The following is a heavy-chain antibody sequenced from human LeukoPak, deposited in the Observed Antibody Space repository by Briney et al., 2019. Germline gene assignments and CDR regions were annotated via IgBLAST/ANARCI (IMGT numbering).Heavy chain of an antibody. V-gene: IGHV3-23*01. CDR1: GFTFSAYD. CDR2: ISRSGPT. Sequence: GGSLRLSCAASGFTFSAYDMQRVRQAPGQGLEWVSGISRSGPTYYTDFVKGQFTISRDNSENTLYLQMNTLRAEDTAVYYCAKGGYFVFEIWGQGTMVAVSS. D-gene: IGHD3-9*01. J-gene: IGHJ3*02. CDR3: AKGGYFVFEI.